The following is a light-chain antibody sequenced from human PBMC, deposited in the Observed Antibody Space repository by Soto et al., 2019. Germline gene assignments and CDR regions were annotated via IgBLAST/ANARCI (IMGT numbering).Light chain of an antibody. V-gene: IGLV2-23*01. J-gene: IGLJ1*01. CDR3: CSYAGTYV. CDR1: SSDVGRYNL. Sequence: QSALTQPASVSGSPGQSITISCTGTSSDVGRYNLVSWYQQHPGKAPKLMIYEGSKRPSGVSNRFSGSKSGNTASLTISGLQAEDEADYYCCSYAGTYVFGTGTQLTVL. CDR2: EGS.